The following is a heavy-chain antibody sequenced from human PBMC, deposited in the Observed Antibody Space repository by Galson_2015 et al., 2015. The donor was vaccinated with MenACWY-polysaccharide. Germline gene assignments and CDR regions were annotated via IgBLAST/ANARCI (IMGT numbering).Heavy chain of an antibody. J-gene: IGHJ4*02. D-gene: IGHD5-12*01. Sequence: SLRLSCAASGFTFSTYWMHWVRQAPGKGLVWVSGISSDGGSTTYADSVKGRFTISRDNAKNTLYLQMNSLRAEDTALYYCARGYSAYDWGQGTLVTVSA. CDR1: GFTFSTYW. V-gene: IGHV3-74*01. CDR2: ISSDGGST. CDR3: ARGYSAYD.